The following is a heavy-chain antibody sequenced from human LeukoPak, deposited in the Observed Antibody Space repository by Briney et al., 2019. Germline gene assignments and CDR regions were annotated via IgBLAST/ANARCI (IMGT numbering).Heavy chain of an antibody. CDR3: ARHGNYEPMDV. D-gene: IGHD4-11*01. CDR2: IYPGDSDT. V-gene: IGHV5-51*01. Sequence: NHGESLKISCKCSGYSFTSYWIGWVRQMPGKGLECMGIIYPGDSDTRYSPSFQGQVTISADKSISTAYLQWSSLKASDPAMYYCARHGNYEPMDVWGKGTTVTVSS. CDR1: GYSFTSYW. J-gene: IGHJ6*03.